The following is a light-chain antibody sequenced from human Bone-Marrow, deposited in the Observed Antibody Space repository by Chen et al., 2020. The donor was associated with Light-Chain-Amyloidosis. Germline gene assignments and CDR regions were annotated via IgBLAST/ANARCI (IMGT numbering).Light chain of an antibody. CDR3: QQYYSTLT. J-gene: IGKJ3*01. CDR1: QSVLYSSNNKNY. CDR2: WAS. Sequence: IVMTQSPDSLAVSLGERATINCKSSQSVLYSSNNKNYLAWYQQKPEQPPKLLIYWASTRETGVTDRVSGSGTGTDFTLTISGLKAKDVAVHYCQQYYSTLTFGPGTKVEIK. V-gene: IGKV4-1*01.